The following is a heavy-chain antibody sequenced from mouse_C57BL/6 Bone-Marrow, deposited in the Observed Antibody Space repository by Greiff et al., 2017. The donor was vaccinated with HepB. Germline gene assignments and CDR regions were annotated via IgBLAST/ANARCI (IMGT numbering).Heavy chain of an antibody. Sequence: VQLQQSDAELVKPGASVKISCKVSGYTFTDHTIHWMKQRPEQGLEWIGYIYPRDGSTKYNEKFKGKATLTADKSSSTAYMQLNSLTSDDSAVYFCARKSDLLCYGFAYWGQGTLVTVSA. CDR2: IYPRDGST. D-gene: IGHD2-1*01. V-gene: IGHV1-78*01. CDR3: ARKSDLLCYGFAY. J-gene: IGHJ3*01. CDR1: GYTFTDHT.